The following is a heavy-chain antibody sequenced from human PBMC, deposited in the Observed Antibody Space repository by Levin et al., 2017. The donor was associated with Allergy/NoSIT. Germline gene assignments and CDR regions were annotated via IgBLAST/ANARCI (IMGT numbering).Heavy chain of an antibody. CDR2: IDNHGSST. CDR1: GFTFSSYW. CDR3: ARIEVAGTRAFDV. D-gene: IGHD6-19*01. Sequence: GGSLRLSCAASGFTFSSYWMHWVRQAPGKGLVWVSRIDNHGSSTNYADSVKGRFTISRDNALNTLYLQLNSLRAEDTAVYYCARIEVAGTRAFDVWGQGTMVTVSS. V-gene: IGHV3-74*01. J-gene: IGHJ3*01.